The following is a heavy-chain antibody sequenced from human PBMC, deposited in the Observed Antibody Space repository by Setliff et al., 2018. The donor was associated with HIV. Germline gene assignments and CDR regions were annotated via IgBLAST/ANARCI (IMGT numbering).Heavy chain of an antibody. V-gene: IGHV1-69*13. D-gene: IGHD5-12*01. CDR1: GGTLRSFSSWT. CDR3: AKDGIGGWLRPMPDY. Sequence: SVKVSCKPSGGTLRSFSSWTLSWVRQVPGQGLEWMGGIIPMFGTAKYAQKFQGRVTITADESTTTAYMELSSLRSEDTAVYYCAKDGIGGWLRPMPDYWGQGTQVTVSS. CDR2: IIPMFGTA. J-gene: IGHJ4*02.